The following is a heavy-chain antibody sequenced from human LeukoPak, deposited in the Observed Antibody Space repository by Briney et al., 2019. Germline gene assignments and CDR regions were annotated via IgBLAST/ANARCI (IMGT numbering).Heavy chain of an antibody. CDR1: GFTFSSYG. J-gene: IGHJ4*02. V-gene: IGHV3-30*03. CDR2: ISYDGSNK. CDR3: VVKGFGELFEFDFDY. Sequence: HPGGSLRLSCAASGFTFSSYGMHWVRQAPGKGLEWVAVISYDGSNKYYADSVKGRFTISRDNSKNTLYLQMNSLRAEDTAVYYCVVKGFGELFEFDFDYWGQGTLVTVSS. D-gene: IGHD3-10*01.